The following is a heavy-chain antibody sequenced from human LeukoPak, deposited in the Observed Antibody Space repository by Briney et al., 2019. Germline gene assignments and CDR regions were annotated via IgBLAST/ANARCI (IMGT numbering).Heavy chain of an antibody. V-gene: IGHV4-59*01. CDR3: ARAPAGYSSGWFEMYYFDY. Sequence: SETLSLTCTVSGGSISRYYWNWIRHSPRKGLEWIGYIYYSGNTNHNPSLKSRVTISVETSKKQSSLKLSSVTAADTAVYYCARAPAGYSSGWFEMYYFDYWGQGTLVTVSS. J-gene: IGHJ4*02. CDR1: GGSISRYY. CDR2: IYYSGNT. D-gene: IGHD6-19*01.